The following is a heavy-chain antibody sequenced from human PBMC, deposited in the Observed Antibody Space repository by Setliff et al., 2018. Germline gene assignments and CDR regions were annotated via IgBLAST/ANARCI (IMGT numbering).Heavy chain of an antibody. V-gene: IGHV5-51*01. D-gene: IGHD5-12*01. Sequence: GESLKISCKASGYSFTDYWIAWARQMPGKGLEWMGIIYPSNSNIKYSPSFEAQITFSVDKSITTAYLQWGSLKASDTAIYYCARHRVGNSGYAIPILDFWGQGALVTVSS. J-gene: IGHJ4*02. CDR3: ARHRVGNSGYAIPILDF. CDR1: GYSFTDYW. CDR2: IYPSNSNI.